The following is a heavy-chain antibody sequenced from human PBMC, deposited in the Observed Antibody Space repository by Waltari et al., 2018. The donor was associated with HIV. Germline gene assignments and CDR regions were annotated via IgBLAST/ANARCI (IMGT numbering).Heavy chain of an antibody. CDR1: GGTFSSYT. J-gene: IGHJ6*02. CDR2: IIPSLGIA. D-gene: IGHD5-18*01. Sequence: QVQLVQSGAEVKKPGSSVKVSCKASGGTFSSYTISWVRQAPGQGLEWMGRIIPSLGIANYAQKCQGRVTITADKSTSTAYMELSSLRSEDTAVYYGARGGYSDVRDYCSGMDVWGQGTRVTVSS. CDR3: ARGGYSDVRDYCSGMDV. V-gene: IGHV1-69*02.